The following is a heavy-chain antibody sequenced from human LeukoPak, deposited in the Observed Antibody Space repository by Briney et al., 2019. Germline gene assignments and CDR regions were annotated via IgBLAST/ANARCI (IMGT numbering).Heavy chain of an antibody. CDR1: GFTFSSYS. CDR2: ISSSSSYI. CDR3: AKDLGGEYNIFAY. J-gene: IGHJ4*02. Sequence: GGSLRLSCAASGFTFSSYSMNWVRQAPGKGLEWVSSISSSSSYIYYADSVKGRFTISRDNAKNSLYLQMNSLRAEDTAVYCCAKDLGGEYNIFAYWGQGTLVTVSS. V-gene: IGHV3-21*01. D-gene: IGHD3-9*01.